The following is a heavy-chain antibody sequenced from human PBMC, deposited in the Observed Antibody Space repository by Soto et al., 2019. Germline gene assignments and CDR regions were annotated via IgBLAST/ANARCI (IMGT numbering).Heavy chain of an antibody. CDR1: GFTFSSSG. V-gene: IGHV3-48*02. CDR3: AKRLDSSGWYSSFDY. J-gene: IGHJ4*02. D-gene: IGHD6-13*01. CDR2: ISGTSSTI. Sequence: PGGSLRLSCAASGFTFSSSGMNWVRQAPGKGLEWVSHISGTSSTIYYADSAKGRFTISRDNAKNSLFLQMNSLRDEDTAVYYCAKRLDSSGWYSSFDYWGRGTLVTVSS.